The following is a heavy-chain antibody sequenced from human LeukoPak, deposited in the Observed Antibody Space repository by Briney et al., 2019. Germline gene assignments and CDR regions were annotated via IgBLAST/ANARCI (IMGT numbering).Heavy chain of an antibody. CDR1: GFTFSSYS. D-gene: IGHD1-26*01. J-gene: IGHJ4*02. CDR3: ARLSYSGSYHPSDY. CDR2: ISSSSSYI. Sequence: GGSLRLSCAASGFTFSSYSMSWVRQAPGKGLEWVSSISSSSSYIYYADSVKGRFTISRDNAKNSLYLQMNSLRAEDTAVYYCARLSYSGSYHPSDYWGQGTLVTVSS. V-gene: IGHV3-21*01.